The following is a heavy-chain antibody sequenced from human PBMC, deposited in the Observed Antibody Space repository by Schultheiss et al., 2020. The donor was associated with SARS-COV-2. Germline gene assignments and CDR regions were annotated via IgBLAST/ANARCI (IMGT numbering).Heavy chain of an antibody. CDR2: IYYSGST. J-gene: IGHJ6*02. V-gene: IGHV4-31*03. CDR3: AAKGGYYYDSSGYPGLDYYYGMDV. Sequence: SETLSLTCTVSGGSISSGGYYWSWIRQHPGKGLEWIGYIYYSGSTYYNPSLKSRVTISVDTSKNQFSLKLSSVTAADTAVYYCAAKGGYYYDSSGYPGLDYYYGMDVWGQGTTVTVSS. D-gene: IGHD3-22*01. CDR1: GGSISSGGYY.